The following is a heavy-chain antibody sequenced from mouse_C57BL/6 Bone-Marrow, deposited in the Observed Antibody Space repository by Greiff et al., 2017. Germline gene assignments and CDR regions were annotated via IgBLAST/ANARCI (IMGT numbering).Heavy chain of an antibody. CDR2: ISPGGSYT. D-gene: IGHD2-4*01. V-gene: IGHV5-6*01. J-gene: IGHJ3*01. Sequence: EVQRVESGADLVKPGGSLKLSCAASGYTFSSYGMSWVRQTPDKSLEWVATISPGGSYTYYPESVKGRFTLSRDNAKSTLYLQMSSLKSEDSAMYYCAREGALRRLFAYWGQGTLVTVSA. CDR3: AREGALRRLFAY. CDR1: GYTFSSYG.